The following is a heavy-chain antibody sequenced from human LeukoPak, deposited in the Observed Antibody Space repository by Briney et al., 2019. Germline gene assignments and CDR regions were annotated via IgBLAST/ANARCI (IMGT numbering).Heavy chain of an antibody. CDR1: GFTFSSYG. CDR3: APGYDILTGYYTRGAFDY. Sequence: PGGSLRLSCAASGFTFSSYGMHWVRQAPSKGLEWVAFIRYDGSNKYYADSVKGRFTISRDNSKNTLYLQMNSLRAEDTAVYYCAPGYDILTGYYTRGAFDYWRQGTLVTVSS. V-gene: IGHV3-30*02. J-gene: IGHJ4*02. CDR2: IRYDGSNK. D-gene: IGHD3-9*01.